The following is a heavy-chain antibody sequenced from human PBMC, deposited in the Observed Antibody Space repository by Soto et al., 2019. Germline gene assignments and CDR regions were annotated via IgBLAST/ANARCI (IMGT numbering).Heavy chain of an antibody. CDR2: ISGSGGST. Sequence: EVQLLESGGGLVQPGGSLRLSCAASGFTFSSYAMSWVRQAPGKGLEWVSAISGSGGSTYYADSVKGRFTISRDNSKNTLYLQMNRLRAEDTAVYYCTENGDSSAGGDYWGQGTLVTVSS. J-gene: IGHJ4*02. CDR1: GFTFSSYA. CDR3: TENGDSSAGGDY. D-gene: IGHD3-22*01. V-gene: IGHV3-23*01.